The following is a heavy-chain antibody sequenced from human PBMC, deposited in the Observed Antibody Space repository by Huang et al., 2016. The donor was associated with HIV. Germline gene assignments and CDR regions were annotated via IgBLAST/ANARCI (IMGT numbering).Heavy chain of an antibody. CDR2: ISYDGSSK. D-gene: IGHD1-26*01. V-gene: IGHV3-30*18. CDR1: GFTFNKFD. Sequence: QVQLVESGGGVVQPGRSLRLSCVAFGFTFNKFDMHWVRQAPGKGLEWVSMISYDGSSKDHADSVKGRVTISRDNSKNTVYLQMNSLRVEDTAVYYCAKDGRGSGTYYDYFEYWGQGTLVTVSS. CDR3: AKDGRGSGTYYDYFEY. J-gene: IGHJ4*02.